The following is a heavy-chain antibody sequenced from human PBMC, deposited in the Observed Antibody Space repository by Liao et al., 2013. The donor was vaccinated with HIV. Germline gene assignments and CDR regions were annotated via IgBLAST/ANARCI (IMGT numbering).Heavy chain of an antibody. CDR3: ARTYYYGSGSYPKPFQH. J-gene: IGHJ1*01. CDR1: GGFLNTAGSS. CDR2: IFYTGST. Sequence: QVQLQESGPGLVKPSETLSLTCTVSGGFLNTAGSSWSWIRQAPGKGLEWIAYIFYTGSTFYNPSLQSRVTISVDTSKNQFSLKVSSVTAADTAVYYCARTYYYGSGSYPKPFQHWGQGTLVTVSS. V-gene: IGHV4-30-4*07. D-gene: IGHD3-10*01.